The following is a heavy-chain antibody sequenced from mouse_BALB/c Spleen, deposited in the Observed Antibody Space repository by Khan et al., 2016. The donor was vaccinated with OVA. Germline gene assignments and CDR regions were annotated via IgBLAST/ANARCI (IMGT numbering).Heavy chain of an antibody. CDR3: TRSGYGAFAY. CDR2: INPNNGVT. J-gene: IGHJ3*01. D-gene: IGHD1-1*02. Sequence: VQLQQSGAELVKPGASVRLSCKASGYTFTSYYLYWVKQRPGQGLEWIGDINPNNGVTNFNEKFKNKATLTVDKSSSTAYMQLSSLTSEDSAGYYCTRSGYGAFAYWGQGTLVTVSA. V-gene: IGHV1S81*02. CDR1: GYTFTSYY.